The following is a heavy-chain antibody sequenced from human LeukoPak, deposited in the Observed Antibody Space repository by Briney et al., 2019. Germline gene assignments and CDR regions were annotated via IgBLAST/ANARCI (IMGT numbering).Heavy chain of an antibody. V-gene: IGHV1-3*03. CDR2: INAGNGNT. CDR3: ARDGLYSSGFDY. D-gene: IGHD6-19*01. CDR1: GYTFTSYA. J-gene: IGHJ4*02. Sequence: GASVKVSCQASGYTFTSYAMHWVRQAPGQRLEWIGWINAGNGNTKYSQEFQGRVTITRDTSASTAYMELSSLRSEDMAVYYCARDGLYSSGFDYWGQGTLVTVSS.